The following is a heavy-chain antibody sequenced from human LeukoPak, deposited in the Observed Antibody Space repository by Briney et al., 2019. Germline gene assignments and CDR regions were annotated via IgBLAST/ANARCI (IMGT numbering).Heavy chain of an antibody. CDR3: ARFGEDCSGGSCYEHYYYYMDV. Sequence: SSETLSLTCTVSGGSISSYYWSWIRQPPGKGLEWIGYIYYSGSTNYNPSLKSRVTISVDTSKNQFSLKLSSVTAADTAVYYCARFGEDCSGGSCYEHYYYYMDVWGKGTTVTISS. CDR1: GGSISSYY. J-gene: IGHJ6*03. D-gene: IGHD2-15*01. V-gene: IGHV4-59*01. CDR2: IYYSGST.